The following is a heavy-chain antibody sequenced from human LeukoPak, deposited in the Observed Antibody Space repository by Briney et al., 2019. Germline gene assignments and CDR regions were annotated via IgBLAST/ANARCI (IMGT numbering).Heavy chain of an antibody. D-gene: IGHD3-22*01. Sequence: PGGSLRLSCAASGYTFSSYAMSWVRQAPGEGLEWVSSITTSGGSTYYADSVKGRFTISRDNAKNTLYLQMNSLRVEDTAVYYCAKDEYHYDSSGYYYDYWGQGTLVTVSS. CDR2: ITTSGGST. CDR3: AKDEYHYDSSGYYYDY. J-gene: IGHJ4*02. V-gene: IGHV3-23*01. CDR1: GYTFSSYA.